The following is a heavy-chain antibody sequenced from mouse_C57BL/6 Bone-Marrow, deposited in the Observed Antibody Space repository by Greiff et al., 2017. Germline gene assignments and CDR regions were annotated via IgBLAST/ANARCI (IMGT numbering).Heavy chain of an antibody. CDR3: TTDSSGYGY. Sequence: SGAELVRPGASVKLSCTASGFNIKDDYMHWVKQRPEQGLEWIGWIDPENGDTEYASKFQGKATITADTSSNTAYLQLSSLTSEDTAVXYCTTDSSGYGYWGQGTTLTVSS. D-gene: IGHD3-2*02. J-gene: IGHJ2*01. CDR1: GFNIKDDY. CDR2: IDPENGDT. V-gene: IGHV14-4*01.